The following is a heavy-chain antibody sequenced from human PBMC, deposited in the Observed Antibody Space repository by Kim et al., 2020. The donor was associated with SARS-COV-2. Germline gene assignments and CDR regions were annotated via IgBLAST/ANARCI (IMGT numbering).Heavy chain of an antibody. V-gene: IGHV4-34*01. CDR3: ARGVLLWFGELWFDS. D-gene: IGHD3-10*01. J-gene: IGHJ5*01. Sequence: SETLSLTCAVYGGSFSGYYWSWIRQPPGKGLEWIGEINHSGSTNYNPSLKSRVTISVDTSKNQFSLKLSSVTAADTAVYYCARGVLLWFGELWFDSCGQGTRVIVSA. CDR2: INHSGST. CDR1: GGSFSGYY.